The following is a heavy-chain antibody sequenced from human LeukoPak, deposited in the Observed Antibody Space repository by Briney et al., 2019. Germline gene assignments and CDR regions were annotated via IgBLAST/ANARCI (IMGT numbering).Heavy chain of an antibody. CDR1: GGSISGYF. J-gene: IGHJ4*01. D-gene: IGHD2-15*01. V-gene: IGHV4-59*01. CDR3: ARVSLSGYCSGASCYFDY. Sequence: SETLSLTCTVSGGSISGYFWSWIRQPPGKGLECIGVIHYSGSTNYNPSVKSRVTISVDTPKNQFSLKLNSVTAADTAVYFCARVSLSGYCSGASCYFDYWGHGTLVTVSS. CDR2: IHYSGST.